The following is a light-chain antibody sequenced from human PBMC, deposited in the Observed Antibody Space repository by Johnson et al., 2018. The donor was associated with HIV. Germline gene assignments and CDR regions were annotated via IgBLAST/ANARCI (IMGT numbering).Light chain of an antibody. CDR1: NSNIGHNY. CDR2: DNK. J-gene: IGLJ1*01. CDR3: GTWDSRLSAGHV. Sequence: QSVLTQPPSVSAAPGQKVTISCSGSNSNIGHNYVSWYQQLPGTAPKLLIYDNKKRPSGIPDRISGSKSGTSATLGITGLQPGDEADYYCGTWDSRLSAGHVFGTGTKVTVL. V-gene: IGLV1-51*01.